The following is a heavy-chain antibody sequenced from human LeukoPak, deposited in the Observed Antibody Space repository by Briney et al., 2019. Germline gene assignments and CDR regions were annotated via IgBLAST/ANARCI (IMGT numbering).Heavy chain of an antibody. J-gene: IGHJ4*02. D-gene: IGHD6-13*01. CDR1: GITFTGNW. Sequence: GGSLRLSCAASGITFTGNWHWVRQAPGKGLVWVSGINSDGSSTSYADSVKGRFTISRDNAKNTLYLQMNSLRAEDTAVYYCARGRGYSSSWPLDYWGQGTLVTVSS. V-gene: IGHV3-74*01. CDR3: ARGRGYSSSWPLDY. CDR2: INSDGSST.